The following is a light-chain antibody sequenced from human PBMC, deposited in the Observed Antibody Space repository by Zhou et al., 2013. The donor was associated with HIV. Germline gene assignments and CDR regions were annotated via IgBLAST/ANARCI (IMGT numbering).Light chain of an antibody. CDR3: QQYGSSPPT. Sequence: EIVLTQSPGTLSLSPGERVTLSCRASQSVNSNYLAWYQQKPAQAPRLLIYGVSTRASGIPDRFSGSGSGTDFTLTISRLEPEDFVVYYCQQYGSSPPTFGQGTKLEIK. CDR1: QSVNSNY. CDR2: GVS. V-gene: IGKV3-20*01. J-gene: IGKJ2*01.